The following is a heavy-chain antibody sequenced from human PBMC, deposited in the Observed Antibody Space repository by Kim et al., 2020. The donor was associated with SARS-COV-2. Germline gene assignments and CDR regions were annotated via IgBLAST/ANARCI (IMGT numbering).Heavy chain of an antibody. V-gene: IGHV1-24*01. J-gene: IGHJ6*02. CDR3: ATENALRYDYGMDV. CDR1: GYTLTELS. CDR2: FDPEDGET. Sequence: ASVKVSCKVSGYTLTELSMHWVRQAPGKGLEWMGGFDPEDGETIYAQKFQGRVTMTEDTSTDTAYMELSSLRSEDTAVYYCATENALRYDYGMDVWGQGTSVTVSS.